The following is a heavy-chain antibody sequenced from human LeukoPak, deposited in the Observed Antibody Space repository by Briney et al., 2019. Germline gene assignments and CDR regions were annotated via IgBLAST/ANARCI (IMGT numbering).Heavy chain of an antibody. Sequence: SETLSLTSTVYGVSIRSYYWNWLRPPPGQELEWIGSIYYTGSTSYSPSLKRRVTISLGTSKSQFSLRLTSVTAADSAVYYCASHGSSGHDPLTWGQGTLVTVSS. CDR1: GVSIRSYY. CDR3: ASHGSSGHDPLT. J-gene: IGHJ4*01. CDR2: IYYTGST. V-gene: IGHV4-59*08. D-gene: IGHD5-12*01.